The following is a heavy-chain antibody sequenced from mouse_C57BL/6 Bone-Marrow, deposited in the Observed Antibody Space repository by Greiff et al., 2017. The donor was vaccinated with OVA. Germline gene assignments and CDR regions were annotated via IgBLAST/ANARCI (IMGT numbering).Heavy chain of an antibody. CDR1: GFSLTSYG. D-gene: IGHD1-1*01. Sequence: QVQLQQSGPGLVQPSQSLSITCTVSGFSLTSYGVHWVRQSPGTGLEWLGVIWSGGSTDYNAAFISRMSISKDNSKSQVFFKMNRLQADDTAIYYCARNRGTYGLDYWGQGTTLTVSS. CDR3: ARNRGTYGLDY. J-gene: IGHJ2*01. V-gene: IGHV2-2*01. CDR2: IWSGGST.